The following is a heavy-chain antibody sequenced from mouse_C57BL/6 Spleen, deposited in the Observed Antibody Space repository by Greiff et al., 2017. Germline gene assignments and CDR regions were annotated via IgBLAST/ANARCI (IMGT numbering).Heavy chain of an antibody. Sequence: EVQLQQSGPELVKPGASVKISCKASGYSFTGYYMNWVKQSPEKSLEWIGEINPSTGGTTYNQKFKAKATLTVDKSSSTAYMQLKSLTSEDSAVYYCARAGIGNYFDYWGQGTTLTVSS. V-gene: IGHV1-42*01. CDR1: GYSFTGYY. CDR2: INPSTGGT. J-gene: IGHJ2*01. CDR3: ARAGIGNYFDY. D-gene: IGHD2-14*01.